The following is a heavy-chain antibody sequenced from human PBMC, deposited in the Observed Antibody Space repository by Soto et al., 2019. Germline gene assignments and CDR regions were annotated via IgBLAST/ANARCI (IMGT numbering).Heavy chain of an antibody. CDR3: ARHRYSYGVYYFDY. V-gene: IGHV4-59*08. CDR1: GGSISNYY. D-gene: IGHD5-18*01. CDR2: IYYSGST. J-gene: IGHJ4*02. Sequence: SETLSLTCIVSGGSISNYYWIWIRQPPGKGLEWIGYIYYSGSTNYNPSLTSRVTISVDTSKNQFSLKLSSVTAADTAVYYCARHRYSYGVYYFDYRGQGTLVTLSS.